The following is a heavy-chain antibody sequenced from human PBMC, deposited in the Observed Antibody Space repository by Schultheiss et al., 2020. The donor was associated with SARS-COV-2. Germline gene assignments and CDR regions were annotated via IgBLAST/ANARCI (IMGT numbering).Heavy chain of an antibody. V-gene: IGHV4-59*01. CDR3: TTDLSIAARHAFDI. J-gene: IGHJ3*02. Sequence: SQTLSLTCAVYGGSFSGYYWSWIRQPPGKGLEWIGYIYYSGSTNYNPSLKSRVTISVDTSKNQFSLKLSSVTAADTAVYYCTTDLSIAARHAFDIWGQGTMVTVSS. CDR1: GGSFSGYY. CDR2: IYYSGST. D-gene: IGHD6-6*01.